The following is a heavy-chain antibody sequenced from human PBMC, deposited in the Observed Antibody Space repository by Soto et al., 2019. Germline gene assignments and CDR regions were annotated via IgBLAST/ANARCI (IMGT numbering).Heavy chain of an antibody. V-gene: IGHV3-23*01. Sequence: GGSLRLSCAASGFTFSSFAMSWVRQAPGKGLEWVSTISGSGGTTYYADSVKGRFTISKDNSKKTLSLQMNGLRAEDTAVYYCAKSLSGTNYAMDVWGQGTTVTVSS. CDR1: GFTFSSFA. CDR2: ISGSGGTT. CDR3: AKSLSGTNYAMDV. J-gene: IGHJ6*02. D-gene: IGHD1-7*01.